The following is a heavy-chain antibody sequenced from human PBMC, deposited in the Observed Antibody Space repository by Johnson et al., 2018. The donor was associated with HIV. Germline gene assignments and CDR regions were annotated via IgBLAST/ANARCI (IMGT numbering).Heavy chain of an antibody. CDR2: ISYDGSNK. CDR3: AKDEYNVSGDYGGAFDI. J-gene: IGHJ3*02. CDR1: GFTFSSYA. Sequence: QVQLVESGGGVVQPGRSLRLSCAASGFTFSSYAMHWVRQAPGKGLEWVAVISYDGSNKYYADSVKGRFTISRDNSKNTLYLQMNSLRAEDTALYYCAKDEYNVSGDYGGAFDIWGQGTMVTVSS. V-gene: IGHV3-30-3*01. D-gene: IGHD3-10*01.